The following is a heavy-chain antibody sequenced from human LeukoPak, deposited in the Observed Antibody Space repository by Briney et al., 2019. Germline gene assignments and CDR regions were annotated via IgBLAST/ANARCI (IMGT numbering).Heavy chain of an antibody. J-gene: IGHJ3*02. CDR1: GYTFPSYF. CDR2: INPSGGST. D-gene: IGHD6-19*01. V-gene: IGHV1-46*01. Sequence: ASVKVSCKASGYTFPSYFMHWVRQAPGQGLEWMGIINPSGGSTSYAQKFQGRVTMTRDTSTSTVYMELSSLRSEDTAVYYCARGTGYSSGWYQFRDAFDIWGQGTMVTVSS. CDR3: ARGTGYSSGWYQFRDAFDI.